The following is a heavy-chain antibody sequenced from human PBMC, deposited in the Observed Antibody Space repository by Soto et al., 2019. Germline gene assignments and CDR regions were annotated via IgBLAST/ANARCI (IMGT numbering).Heavy chain of an antibody. CDR1: GGSFSGYY. D-gene: IGHD3-10*01. V-gene: IGHV4-34*01. Sequence: SETLSLTCAVYGGSFSGYYWNWIRQPPGKGLEWIGEINHSGSTNYNPSLKSRVTISVDTSKNQFSLKLSSVTAADTAVYYCARVSGISHYGMDFWGPGTTVTVSS. CDR3: ARVSGISHYGMDF. CDR2: INHSGST. J-gene: IGHJ6*02.